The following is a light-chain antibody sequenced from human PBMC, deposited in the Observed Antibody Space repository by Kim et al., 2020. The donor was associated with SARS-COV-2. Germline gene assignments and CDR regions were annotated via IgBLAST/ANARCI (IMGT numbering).Light chain of an antibody. Sequence: SVSPEERATHSCKASQRVSSNLAWYQQKPGQAPRLLIYGASTRATGIPARFSGSGSGTEFTLTISSLQSEDFAVYYCQQYNNWPLFGGGTKVDIK. CDR2: GAS. CDR1: QRVSSN. J-gene: IGKJ4*01. CDR3: QQYNNWPL. V-gene: IGKV3D-15*01.